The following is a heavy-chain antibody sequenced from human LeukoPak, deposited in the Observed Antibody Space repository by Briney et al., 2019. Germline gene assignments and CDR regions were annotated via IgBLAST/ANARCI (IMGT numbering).Heavy chain of an antibody. CDR1: GFTFSSYA. Sequence: PGGPLRLSCAASGFTFSSYAMSWVRQAPGEGLEWASAISGSGGSTYYADSVKGRFTIYRDNSKNTLYLQMNSLRAEDTAVYYCAVTGPPRGFDPDYWGQGTLVTVS. V-gene: IGHV3-23*01. D-gene: IGHD3-10*01. CDR2: ISGSGGST. CDR3: AVTGPPRGFDPDY. J-gene: IGHJ4*02.